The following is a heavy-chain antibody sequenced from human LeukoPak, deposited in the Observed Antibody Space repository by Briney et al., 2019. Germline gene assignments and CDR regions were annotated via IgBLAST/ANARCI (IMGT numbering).Heavy chain of an antibody. CDR1: GYTFTSYG. V-gene: IGHV1-18*01. J-gene: IGHJ4*02. CDR2: ISAYNGNT. Sequence: ASVKVSCRASGYTFTSYGISWVRQAPGQGLEWMGWISAYNGNTNYAQKLQDRVTMTTDTSTSTAYMELRSLRSDDTAVYYCARTNVYYYASSDYYPYFDYWAQGTLVTVSS. D-gene: IGHD3-22*01. CDR3: ARTNVYYYASSDYYPYFDY.